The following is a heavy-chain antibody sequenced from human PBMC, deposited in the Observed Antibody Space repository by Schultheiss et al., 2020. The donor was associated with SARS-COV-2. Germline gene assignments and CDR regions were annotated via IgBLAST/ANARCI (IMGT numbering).Heavy chain of an antibody. CDR3: AKDFMSGSYYYYYMDV. D-gene: IGHD1-26*01. CDR2: ISGSGGST. V-gene: IGHV3-23*01. CDR1: GFTLSSYA. J-gene: IGHJ6*03. Sequence: GGSLRLSCAASGFTLSSYAMHWVRQAPGKGLEWVSAISGSGGSTYYADSVKGRFTISRDNSKNTLYLQMNSLRAEDTAVYYCAKDFMSGSYYYYYMDVWGKGTTVTVSS.